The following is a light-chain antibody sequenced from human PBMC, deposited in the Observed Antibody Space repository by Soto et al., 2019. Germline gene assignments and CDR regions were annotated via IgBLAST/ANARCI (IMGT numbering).Light chain of an antibody. Sequence: DIVMTQSPLSLPVTPGEPASISCRCSQSLLHSNGYNYLDWYLQKPGQSPQLLIYLGSNRSSGVPDRFSGSGSGTDFTLKISRVEAEDVGVYYCMQALQTLGQGTKVDIK. V-gene: IGKV2-28*01. CDR1: QSLLHSNGYNY. CDR2: LGS. CDR3: MQALQT. J-gene: IGKJ2*01.